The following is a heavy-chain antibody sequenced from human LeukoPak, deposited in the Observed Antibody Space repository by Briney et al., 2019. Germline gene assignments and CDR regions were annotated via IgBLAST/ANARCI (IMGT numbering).Heavy chain of an antibody. V-gene: IGHV1-8*01. CDR2: MTPNNGNR. CDR3: AREGVKAAELDN. Sequence: ASVKVSCKASGYSFTNYDIHWVRQAPGQGLEWMGWMTPNNGNRGHAQKFQGRVTLTRDTSTGTAYMELRSLTSEDTAVYYCAREGVKAAELDNWGQGTQVTVSS. D-gene: IGHD6-25*01. J-gene: IGHJ4*02. CDR1: GYSFTNYD.